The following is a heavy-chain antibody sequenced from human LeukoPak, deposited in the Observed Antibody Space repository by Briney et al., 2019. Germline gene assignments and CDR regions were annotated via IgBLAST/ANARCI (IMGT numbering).Heavy chain of an antibody. J-gene: IGHJ5*02. Sequence: ASVTVSCTASGYIFTDYGITWVRQAPGQGLEWMGWISAYNGNTNYAQKFQGRFTMTTDTSTTTAYMELRSLRFDDTAVYYCARDLAWGYVEQRLGWLDPWGQGAQVTVSS. CDR1: GYIFTDYG. V-gene: IGHV1-18*01. CDR3: ARDLAWGYVEQRLGWLDP. D-gene: IGHD1/OR15-1a*01. CDR2: ISAYNGNT.